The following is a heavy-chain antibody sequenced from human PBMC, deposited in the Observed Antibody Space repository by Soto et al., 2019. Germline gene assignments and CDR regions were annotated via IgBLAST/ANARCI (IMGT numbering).Heavy chain of an antibody. CDR1: GGSFSGYY. D-gene: IGHD5-18*01. Sequence: QVQLQQWGAGLLKPSETLSLTCAVYGGSFSGYYWSWIRQPPGKGLEWIGEINHSGSTNYNPSLTSRVTISVDTSKNQFSLKLSSVTAADTAVHYCARGIQLWLLAYWGQGTLVTVSS. CDR3: ARGIQLWLLAY. V-gene: IGHV4-34*01. CDR2: INHSGST. J-gene: IGHJ4*02.